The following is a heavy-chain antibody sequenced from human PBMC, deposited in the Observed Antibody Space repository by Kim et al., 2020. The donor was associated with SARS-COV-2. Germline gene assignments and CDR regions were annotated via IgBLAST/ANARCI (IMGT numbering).Heavy chain of an antibody. CDR3: ARRLGYDFWSGYPGAFDI. V-gene: IGHV3-7*03. D-gene: IGHD3-3*01. CDR2: IKQDGSEK. Sequence: GGSLRLSCAASGFTFSSHWMSWVRQAPGKGLERVANIKQDGSEKYYVDSVKGRFTISRDNAKNSLYLQMNSLRAEDTAVYYCARRLGYDFWSGYPGAFDIWGQGTMVTVSS. CDR1: GFTFSSHW. J-gene: IGHJ3*02.